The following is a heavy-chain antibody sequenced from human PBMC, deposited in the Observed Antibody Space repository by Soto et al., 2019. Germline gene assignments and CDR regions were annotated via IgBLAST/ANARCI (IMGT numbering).Heavy chain of an antibody. Sequence: GGSLRLSCAASGFKFSNYAMSWVRQAPGKGLEWVSLISATGGGTYYADSVKGRFTISRDNSHNTLYLQVHSLTAEDTAVYYCAKDRREGGNSAFYFDFWGQGAQVTVSS. CDR2: ISATGGGT. CDR3: AKDRREGGNSAFYFDF. V-gene: IGHV3-23*01. D-gene: IGHD3-16*01. CDR1: GFKFSNYA. J-gene: IGHJ4*02.